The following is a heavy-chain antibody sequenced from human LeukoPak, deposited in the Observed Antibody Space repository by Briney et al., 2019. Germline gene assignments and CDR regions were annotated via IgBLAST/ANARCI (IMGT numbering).Heavy chain of an antibody. Sequence: SETLSLTCTVSGGSISSYYWSWIRQPPGKGLEWIGYIYYSGSTNYNPSLQSRVTISVKTSKNQSPLKLSSVTAADTAVYYCARGHIAVEPATMSYYYYYMDVWGKGTTVTISS. D-gene: IGHD2-2*01. V-gene: IGHV4-59*12. CDR2: IYYSGST. CDR1: GGSISSYY. CDR3: ARGHIAVEPATMSYYYYYMDV. J-gene: IGHJ6*03.